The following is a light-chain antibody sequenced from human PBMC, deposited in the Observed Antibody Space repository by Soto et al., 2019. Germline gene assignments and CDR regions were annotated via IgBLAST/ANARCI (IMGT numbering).Light chain of an antibody. CDR3: LQDYNFPLT. CDR1: QDIGND. V-gene: IGKV1-6*01. Sequence: AIQMTQSPSSVSASLGDRVTITCRASQDIGNDLAWYQQRPGQAPKLLIYAASSLQSGLPSRFSGGGSGKDFTLTINNLQPGDIATYSCLQDYNFPLTFGGGTKVEIK. CDR2: AAS. J-gene: IGKJ4*01.